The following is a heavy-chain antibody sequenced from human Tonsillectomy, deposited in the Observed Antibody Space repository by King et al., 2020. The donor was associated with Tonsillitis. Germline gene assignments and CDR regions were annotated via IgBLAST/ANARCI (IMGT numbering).Heavy chain of an antibody. CDR2: INHTGNT. Sequence: VQLQQWGAGLLKPSETLSLTCAVYGGSFSDYYWTWIRQFPGKGLEWIGGINHTGNTNYNPSLKSRVTISVDTSKNQFSLKLNSVTAADTAVYYCATDISHFDYGGQGTLVTVSS. CDR1: GGSFSDYY. CDR3: ATDISHFDY. J-gene: IGHJ4*02. V-gene: IGHV4-34*01.